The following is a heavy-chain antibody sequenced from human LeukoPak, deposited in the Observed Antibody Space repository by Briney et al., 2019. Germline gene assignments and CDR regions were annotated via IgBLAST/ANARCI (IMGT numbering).Heavy chain of an antibody. J-gene: IGHJ4*02. CDR1: GFTFSSHA. CDR2: ISYDGSNK. Sequence: GGSLRLSCAASGFTFSSHAMHWVRQAPGKGLEWVAVISYDGSNKYYADSVKGRFTISRDNSKNTLYLQMNSLRAEDTAVYYCARGVPYDSWSGPHYSDYWGQGTLVTVSS. D-gene: IGHD3-3*01. V-gene: IGHV3-30-3*01. CDR3: ARGVPYDSWSGPHYSDY.